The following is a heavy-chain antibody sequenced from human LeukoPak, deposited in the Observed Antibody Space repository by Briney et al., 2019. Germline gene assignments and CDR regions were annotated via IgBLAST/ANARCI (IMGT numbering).Heavy chain of an antibody. J-gene: IGHJ6*02. Sequence: SETLSLTCTVSGGCISSGGYYWSWIRQHPGKGLEWSGYLYYSGSTYYNPSLKSRVTISVDTSKNQFSLKLSSVTAADTAVYYCARVGYCTSTSCYDDYYYYGMDVWGQGTTVTVSS. CDR1: GGCISSGGYY. D-gene: IGHD2-2*01. V-gene: IGHV4-31*03. CDR2: LYYSGST. CDR3: ARVGYCTSTSCYDDYYYYGMDV.